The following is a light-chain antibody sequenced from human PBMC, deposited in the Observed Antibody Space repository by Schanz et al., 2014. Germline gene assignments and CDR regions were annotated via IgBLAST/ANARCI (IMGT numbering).Light chain of an antibody. CDR3: AAWDDSLNGGV. V-gene: IGLV1-44*01. CDR2: SNN. Sequence: QSVLTQPPSASGPFGQRVSISCSGSSSNIGSNTVSWYQQLPGRAPKLLIYSNNNRPSGVPDRFSGSKSGTSASLAISGLQSEDEAAFYCAAWDDSLNGGVFGGGTKLTVL. CDR1: SSNIGSNT. J-gene: IGLJ3*02.